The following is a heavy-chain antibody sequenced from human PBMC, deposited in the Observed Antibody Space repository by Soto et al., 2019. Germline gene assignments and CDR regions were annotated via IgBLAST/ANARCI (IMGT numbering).Heavy chain of an antibody. Sequence: QLQLQESGPGLVKPSETLSLTCTVSGGSISSSSYYWGWIRQPPGKGLEGIGSIYYSGSTYYNPSLKSRVTISVDTSKNQSSLKLSSVTAADTAVYYCARHTPAISISDHWGQGTLVTVSS. V-gene: IGHV4-39*01. CDR1: GGSISSSSYY. CDR3: ARHTPAISISDH. D-gene: IGHD2-15*01. J-gene: IGHJ4*02. CDR2: IYYSGST.